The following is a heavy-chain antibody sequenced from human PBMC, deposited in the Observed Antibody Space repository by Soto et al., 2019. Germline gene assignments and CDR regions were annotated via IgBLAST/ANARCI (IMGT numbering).Heavy chain of an antibody. CDR1: GFTFSSYA. J-gene: IGHJ6*02. V-gene: IGHV3-23*01. D-gene: IGHD1-26*01. Sequence: GGSLRLSCAASGFTFSSYAMSWVRQAPGKGLEWVSAISGSGGSTYYADSVKGRFTISRDNSKNTLYLQMNSLRAEDTAVYYCAKGVYSGSYYYYDCMDVWGQGTPVTVSS. CDR2: ISGSGGST. CDR3: AKGVYSGSYYYYDCMDV.